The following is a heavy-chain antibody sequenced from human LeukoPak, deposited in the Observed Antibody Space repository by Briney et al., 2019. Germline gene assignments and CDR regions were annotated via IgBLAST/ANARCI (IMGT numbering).Heavy chain of an antibody. CDR3: TTDYGCSSTSCYQY. V-gene: IGHV3-15*01. CDR1: GFTFSNAW. J-gene: IGHJ4*02. D-gene: IGHD2-2*01. CDR2: IKSKTDGGTT. Sequence: GGSLRLSCAASGFTFSNAWMSWVRQAPGKGLEWVGRIKSKTDGGTTDYAAPVKGRFTISRDDSKNTLYLQMNSLKTGDTAVYYCTTDYGCSSTSCYQYWGQGTLVTVSS.